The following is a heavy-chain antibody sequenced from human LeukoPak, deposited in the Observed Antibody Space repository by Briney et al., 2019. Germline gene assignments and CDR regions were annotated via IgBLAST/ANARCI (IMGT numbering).Heavy chain of an antibody. V-gene: IGHV1-2*06. D-gene: IGHD5-18*01. CDR3: AKESYGLSLNY. CDR2: ITPNSCGT. J-gene: IGHJ4*02. Sequence: VRITPNSCGTNYAQTFQGRVTMTREKSIRKAYMELRRLRSDDTAVYYCAKESYGLSLNYWGQGTLVTVSS.